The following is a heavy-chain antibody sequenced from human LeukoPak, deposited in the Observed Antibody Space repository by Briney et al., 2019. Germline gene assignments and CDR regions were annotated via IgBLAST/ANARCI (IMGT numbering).Heavy chain of an antibody. J-gene: IGHJ3*02. Sequence: GGSLRLSCAASGFTFDDYAMHWVRQAPGKGLEWVSGISWNSGSIGYADSVKGRFTISRDNAKNSLYLQMNSLRAEHTALYYCAKEVDTAMVTHGPGAFDIWGQGTMVTVSS. CDR3: AKEVDTAMVTHGPGAFDI. D-gene: IGHD5-18*01. CDR1: GFTFDDYA. CDR2: ISWNSGSI. V-gene: IGHV3-9*01.